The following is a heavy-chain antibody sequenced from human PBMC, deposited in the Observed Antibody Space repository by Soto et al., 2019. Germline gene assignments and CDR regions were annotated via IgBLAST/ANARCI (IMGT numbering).Heavy chain of an antibody. J-gene: IGHJ5*02. D-gene: IGHD1-26*01. CDR3: IGDGGATDWFDP. CDR2: IKSKTDGGTT. Sequence: GGSLRLSCAASGFTFSNAWMNWVRQAPGKGLEWVGRIKSKTDGGTTDYAAPVKGRFTISRDNAKNSLYLQMNSLRDEDTAVYHCIGDGGATDWFDPWGQGTLVTVSS. CDR1: GFTFSNAW. V-gene: IGHV3-15*07.